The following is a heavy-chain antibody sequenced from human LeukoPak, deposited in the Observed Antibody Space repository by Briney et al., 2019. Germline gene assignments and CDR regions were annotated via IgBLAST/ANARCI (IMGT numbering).Heavy chain of an antibody. J-gene: IGHJ4*02. CDR2: ISGSGGST. CDR3: AKEVVVVIRDYYFDY. D-gene: IGHD3-22*01. CDR1: GFTFSSYG. V-gene: IGHV3-23*01. Sequence: GGSLRLSCAASGFTFSSYGMSWVRQAPGKGLEWVSAISGSGGSTYYANSAKGRFTISRDNSKNTLYLQMNSLRSEDTAVYYCAKEVVVVIRDYYFDYWGQGTLVTVSS.